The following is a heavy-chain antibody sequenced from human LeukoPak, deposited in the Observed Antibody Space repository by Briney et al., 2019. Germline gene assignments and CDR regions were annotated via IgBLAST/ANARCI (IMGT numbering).Heavy chain of an antibody. V-gene: IGHV4-59*01. CDR3: ATEWDSSGWYGGAFDI. J-gene: IGHJ3*02. CDR1: GGSISSYY. Sequence: SETLSLTCTVSGGSISSYYWSWIRQPPGKGLEWIRYIYYSGSTNYNPSLKSRVTISVDTSKNQFSLKLSSVTAADTAVYYCATEWDSSGWYGGAFDIWGQGTMVTVSS. CDR2: IYYSGST. D-gene: IGHD6-19*01.